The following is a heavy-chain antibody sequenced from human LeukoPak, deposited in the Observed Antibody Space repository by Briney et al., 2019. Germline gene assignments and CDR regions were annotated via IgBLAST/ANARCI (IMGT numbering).Heavy chain of an antibody. J-gene: IGHJ4*02. CDR1: GFTISSHG. CDR2: LWYDGSNK. CDR3: ARDLGYFDY. Sequence: GGSLRLSCAASGFTISSHGMHWVRQAPGKGLEWVTFLWYDGSNKYYADSVKGRFTISRDNSKNTLYLQMNTLRAEDTAVYYCARDLGYFDYWGQGTLVTVSS. V-gene: IGHV3-33*01.